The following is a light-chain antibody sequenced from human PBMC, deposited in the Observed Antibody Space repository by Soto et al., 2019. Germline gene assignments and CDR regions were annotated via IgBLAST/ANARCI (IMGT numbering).Light chain of an antibody. CDR2: SNN. CDR3: AAWDDSLNGAV. V-gene: IGLV1-44*01. J-gene: IGLJ7*01. CDR1: SSNIGSNT. Sequence: QSVLTQPPSASGTPGQRVTISCSGSSSNIGSNTVNWFQQLPGTAPKLVLYSNNQRPSGVPDRFSGSKSGTSASLAISGLQSEDEADYYCAAWDDSLNGAVFGGVTQLTVL.